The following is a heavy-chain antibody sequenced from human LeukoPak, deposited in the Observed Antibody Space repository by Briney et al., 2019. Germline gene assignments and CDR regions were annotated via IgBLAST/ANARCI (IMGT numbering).Heavy chain of an antibody. V-gene: IGHV3-48*02. J-gene: IGHJ4*02. CDR3: APLGAGPIDY. CDR2: ISSRSGTI. D-gene: IGHD6-19*01. CDR1: GFTFSIYA. Sequence: PGGSLRLSCAASGFTFSIYAMNWVRQAPGKGLEWVSYISSRSGTIYYGDSVKGRFTISRDNAKNSLYLQMNSLRDEDTAVYYCAPLGAGPIDYWGQGTLVTVSS.